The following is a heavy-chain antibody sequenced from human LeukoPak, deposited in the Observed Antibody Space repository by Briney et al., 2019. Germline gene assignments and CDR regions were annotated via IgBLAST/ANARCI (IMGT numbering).Heavy chain of an antibody. CDR2: IYHSGST. Sequence: SQTLSRTCAVSGGSISSGGYSWSWIRQPPGRGLEWIGYIYHSGSTYYNPSLKSRVTISVDRSKNQFSLKLSSVTAADTAVYYCARAWGSGSYFSRGHWFDPWGQGTLVTVSS. J-gene: IGHJ5*02. V-gene: IGHV4-30-2*01. CDR1: GGSISSGGYS. D-gene: IGHD3-10*01. CDR3: ARAWGSGSYFSRGHWFDP.